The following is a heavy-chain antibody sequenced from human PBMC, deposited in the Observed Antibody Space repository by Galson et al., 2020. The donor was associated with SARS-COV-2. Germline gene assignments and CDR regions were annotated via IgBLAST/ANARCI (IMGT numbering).Heavy chain of an antibody. Sequence: SQTLSLTCAVHGGSFSGHYWSWIRQSPGKGLEWIGEITQSGSVNYNPSLKSRVTISADTSKNQFSLELRSVTAADTAVYYCARGLFQTTMVIVVFTSGSFYFDSWGQGTLVSVSS. D-gene: IGHD3-22*01. CDR2: ITQSGSV. V-gene: IGHV4-34*01. CDR3: ARGLFQTTMVIVVFTSGSFYFDS. CDR1: GGSFSGHY. J-gene: IGHJ4*02.